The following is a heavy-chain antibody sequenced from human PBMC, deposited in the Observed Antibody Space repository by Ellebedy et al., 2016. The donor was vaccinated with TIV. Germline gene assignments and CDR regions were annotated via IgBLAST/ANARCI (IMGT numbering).Heavy chain of an antibody. CDR2: IYPSYSDT. CDR1: GYSFTHYW. D-gene: IGHD1-14*01. J-gene: IGHJ4*02. Sequence: KVSCKASGYSFTHYWIGWVRQMPGKDLEWMGIIYPSYSDTRYSPSFQGKLTISADRSVTTAYLHFNRLKPSDTAVYYCAKLGNRTTPHDSWGQGTLVTVSS. V-gene: IGHV5-51*01. CDR3: AKLGNRTTPHDS.